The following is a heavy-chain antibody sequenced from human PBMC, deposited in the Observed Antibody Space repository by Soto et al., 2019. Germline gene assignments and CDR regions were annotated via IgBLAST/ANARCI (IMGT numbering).Heavy chain of an antibody. J-gene: IGHJ4*02. V-gene: IGHV3-23*01. CDR1: GFTFGSYA. Sequence: GGSLRLSCAASGFTFGSYAMTWVRQAPGKGLEWVSGITGRGDSIYYADSVKGRFTISRDNSKNTLYLQMNSLRAEDTATYYCTKDVTGDIGADFWGQGTPVTVSS. D-gene: IGHD2-21*02. CDR3: TKDVTGDIGADF. CDR2: ITGRGDSI.